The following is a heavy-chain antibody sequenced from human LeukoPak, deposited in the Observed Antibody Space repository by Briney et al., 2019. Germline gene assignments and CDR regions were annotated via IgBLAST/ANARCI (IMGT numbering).Heavy chain of an antibody. Sequence: SETLSLTCTVSGGSISSGGYYWSWIRQHPGKGLEWIGYIYYSGSTNYNPSLKSRVTISVDTSKNQFSLKLSSVTAADTAVYYCARGLSKGGSSIAARPPGYWGQGTLVTVSS. CDR1: GGSISSGGYY. CDR3: ARGLSKGGSSIAARPPGY. V-gene: IGHV4-31*03. CDR2: IYYSGST. D-gene: IGHD6-6*01. J-gene: IGHJ4*02.